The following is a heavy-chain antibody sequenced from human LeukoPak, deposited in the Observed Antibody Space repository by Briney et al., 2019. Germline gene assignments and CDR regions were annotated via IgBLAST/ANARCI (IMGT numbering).Heavy chain of an antibody. Sequence: GGSLRLSCAASGFTFTNDFMTWVRQAPGKGLEWVANMRVDGSDIHYLDSVKGRFTISSDNARNSLYLQMNTLRVEDTAVYYCARGRGWTYDSWGRGTLVTVSS. V-gene: IGHV3-7*04. CDR1: GFTFTNDF. CDR3: ARGRGWTYDS. D-gene: IGHD6-19*01. CDR2: MRVDGSDI. J-gene: IGHJ4*02.